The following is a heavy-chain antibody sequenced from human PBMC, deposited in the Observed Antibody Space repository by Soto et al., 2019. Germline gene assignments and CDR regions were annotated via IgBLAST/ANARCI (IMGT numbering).Heavy chain of an antibody. CDR1: LFTFSNAW. CDR2: IPLPTDGGTT. D-gene: IGHD5-18*01. Sequence: GSLILSFSSSLFTFSNAWMSWVRQAPGKGLSFVGRIPLPTDGGTTDYAAPVKGRFTISRDDSKNTLYLHLNRLKKEDTAVYYCATDGYSYGYYDYGMDVWGQGTTVTVS. V-gene: IGHV3-15*01. CDR3: ATDGYSYGYYDYGMDV. J-gene: IGHJ6*02.